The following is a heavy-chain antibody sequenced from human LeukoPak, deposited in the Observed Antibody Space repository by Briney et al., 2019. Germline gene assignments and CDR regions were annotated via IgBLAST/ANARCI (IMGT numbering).Heavy chain of an antibody. J-gene: IGHJ4*02. CDR3: ARGLSAMSQQLVPENFDY. CDR2: FSSSGSTI. Sequence: GGSLRLSCATSGFTFSSYSMSWVRQAPGKGLEWVSYFSSSGSTIYYAASVKGRFTISRDNARKSVSLQMNSLRAEDTAVYYCARGLSAMSQQLVPENFDYWGQGTLVTVSS. V-gene: IGHV3-48*01. CDR1: GFTFSSYS. D-gene: IGHD6-13*01.